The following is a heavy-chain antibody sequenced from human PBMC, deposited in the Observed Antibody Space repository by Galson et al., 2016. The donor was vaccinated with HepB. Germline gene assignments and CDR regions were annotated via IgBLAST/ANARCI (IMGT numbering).Heavy chain of an antibody. CDR3: AKNSVVAVACGNDAFDI. J-gene: IGHJ3*02. CDR1: GFTFSNYA. Sequence: SLRLSCAASGFTFSNYAMSWVRQAPGKGLEWVAAISGRADITYYGDSVKGRFTISRDNSKNALFLQMNSLRADDTAIYYCAKNSVVAVACGNDAFDIWGQGTMVTVSS. V-gene: IGHV3-23*01. CDR2: ISGRADIT. D-gene: IGHD6-19*01.